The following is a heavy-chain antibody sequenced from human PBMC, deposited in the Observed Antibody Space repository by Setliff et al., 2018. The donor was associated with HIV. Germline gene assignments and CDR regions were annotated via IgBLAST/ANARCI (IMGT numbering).Heavy chain of an antibody. CDR2: INSASGGT. CDR3: ARDYIHVFGI. Sequence: ASVKVSCKASGYTFTDNYIHWVRQAPGQGLEWMAWINSASGGTNYAQNFQGRVTVTRGTSINTVYLEVNGLKSDDTAVYYCARDYIHVFGIWGQGTMVTVSS. CDR1: GYTFTDNY. V-gene: IGHV1-2*02. J-gene: IGHJ3*02.